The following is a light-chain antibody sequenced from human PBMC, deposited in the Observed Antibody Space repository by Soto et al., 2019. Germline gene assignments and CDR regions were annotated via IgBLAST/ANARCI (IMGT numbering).Light chain of an antibody. Sequence: DIVMPQSPLSLPVSPGEAASISCRSSQSLLHSNGYNCLGWYLQKPGQSPQLLIYLGSNRASGVPDRFSGSGSGTDFTLKISRVEAEDVGVYYCMQTLQTPWTFGQGTKVDIK. CDR3: MQTLQTPWT. V-gene: IGKV2-28*01. CDR2: LGS. J-gene: IGKJ1*01. CDR1: QSLLHSNGYNC.